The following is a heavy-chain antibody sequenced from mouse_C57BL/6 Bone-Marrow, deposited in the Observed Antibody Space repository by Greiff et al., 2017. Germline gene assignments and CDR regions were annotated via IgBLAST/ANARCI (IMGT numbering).Heavy chain of an antibody. CDR2: INPGRGGT. CDR1: GYAFTNYL. Sequence: QVQLQQSGAELVRPGTSVKVSCKASGYAFTNYLIAWVKQRPGQGLEWIGVINPGRGGTNYNEKFKGKATLTADKSSSTAYMQLSSLTSEDSAVYFCARVGGLLRYYFDYWGQGTTLTVSS. D-gene: IGHD1-1*01. V-gene: IGHV1-54*01. CDR3: ARVGGLLRYYFDY. J-gene: IGHJ2*01.